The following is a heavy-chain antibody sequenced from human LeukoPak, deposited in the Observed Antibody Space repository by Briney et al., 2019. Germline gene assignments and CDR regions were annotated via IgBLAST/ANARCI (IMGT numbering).Heavy chain of an antibody. J-gene: IGHJ3*02. D-gene: IGHD5-18*01. V-gene: IGHV4-59*01. CDR1: GGSICSYY. CDR3: ASGRGLYSFYAFDI. Sequence: PSETLSLTCTVSGGSICSYYWSWIRQPPGKGLEWIGYIYYSGSTDYNPSLKSRVTISVDTSNNQLSLKLSSVTAADTAVYYCASGRGLYSFYAFDIWGQGTMVTVSS. CDR2: IYYSGST.